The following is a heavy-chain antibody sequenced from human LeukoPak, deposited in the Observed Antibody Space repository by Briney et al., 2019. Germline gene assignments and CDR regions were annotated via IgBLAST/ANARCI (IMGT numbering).Heavy chain of an antibody. D-gene: IGHD6-19*01. CDR1: GFTFSSYE. J-gene: IGHJ4*02. V-gene: IGHV3-48*03. CDR3: ASRGGSSGWY. CDR2: ISSSGSTI. Sequence: PGGSLRLSRAASGFTFSSYEMNWVRQAPGKGLEWVSYISSSGSTIYYADSVKGRFTISRDNAKNSLYLQMNSLRAEDTAVYYCASRGGSSGWYWGQGTLVTVSS.